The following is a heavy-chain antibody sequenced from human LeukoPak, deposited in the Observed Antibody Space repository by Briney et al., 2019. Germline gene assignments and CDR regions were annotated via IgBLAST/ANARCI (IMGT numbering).Heavy chain of an antibody. CDR2: ISAYNGDT. CDR3: ARHYDAGKDDAFHI. J-gene: IGHJ3*02. CDR1: GYTFTSYG. Sequence: ASVKVSCNASGYTFTSYGISWVRQAPGQGLEWMGWISAYNGDTNYAQKVQGRVTMTTETSTNTAYMELRSLRSDDTAVYYCARHYDAGKDDAFHIWAKGQWSPSLQ. V-gene: IGHV1-18*01. D-gene: IGHD3-10*01.